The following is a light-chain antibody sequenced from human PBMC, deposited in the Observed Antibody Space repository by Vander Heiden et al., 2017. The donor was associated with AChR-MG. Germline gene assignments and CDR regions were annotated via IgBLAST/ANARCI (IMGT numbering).Light chain of an antibody. CDR1: SSNIGNNA. CDR2: YDD. J-gene: IGLJ3*02. V-gene: IGLV1-36*01. CDR3: AAWDDSLNGRV. Sequence: QSVLTQPPSVSEAPRQRVTISCSGSSSNIGNNAVNWYQQLPGKAPKLLIYYDDLRPSGVSDRFSGSKSGTSASLAISGLQSEDEADYYCAAWDDSLNGRVFSGGTKLTVL.